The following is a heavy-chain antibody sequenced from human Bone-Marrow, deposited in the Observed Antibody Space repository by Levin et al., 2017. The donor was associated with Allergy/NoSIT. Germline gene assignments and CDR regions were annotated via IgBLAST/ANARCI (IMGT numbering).Heavy chain of an antibody. CDR2: IYYSGNS. J-gene: IGHJ6*02. Sequence: PSETLSLTCTVSGVSISSSIYYWGWVCQPPGKGLEWIGSIYYSGNSYYNPSLKSRVTLSVDTSKNQFSLKLRSVTAADTAVYYCAPLRPPPFYGMDVWGQGTTVTVSS. CDR3: APLRPPPFYGMDV. CDR1: GVSISSSIYY. V-gene: IGHV4-39*01. D-gene: IGHD1-14*01.